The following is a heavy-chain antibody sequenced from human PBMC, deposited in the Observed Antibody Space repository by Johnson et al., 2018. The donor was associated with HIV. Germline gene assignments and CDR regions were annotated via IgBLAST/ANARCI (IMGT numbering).Heavy chain of an antibody. Sequence: VQLVESGGGLVQPGRSLRLSCAASGFTFRRYSMDWVRQAPGKGLEWVSVIYSGGSTYYADSVKGRFTISRDNSKNTLYLQMNSLRAEDTAVYYCAGRMVVGYHALDFWGQGTVVSVPS. CDR3: AGRMVVGYHALDF. V-gene: IGHV3-66*02. D-gene: IGHD2-21*01. CDR1: GFTFRRYS. J-gene: IGHJ3*01. CDR2: IYSGGST.